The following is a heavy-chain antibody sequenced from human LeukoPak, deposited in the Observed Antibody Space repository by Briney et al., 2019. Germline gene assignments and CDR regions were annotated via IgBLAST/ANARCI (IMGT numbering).Heavy chain of an antibody. J-gene: IGHJ5*02. CDR3: ARGLITIVVVPAARGYNWFDP. CDR1: GGSFSGYY. V-gene: IGHV4-34*01. D-gene: IGHD2-2*01. CDR2: INHSGST. Sequence: SETLSLTCAVYGGSFSGYYWSWIRQPPGKGLEWIGEINHSGSTNYNPSLKSRVTISVDTSKNQFSLKLSSVTAADTAVYYCARGLITIVVVPAARGYNWFDPWGQETLVTVSS.